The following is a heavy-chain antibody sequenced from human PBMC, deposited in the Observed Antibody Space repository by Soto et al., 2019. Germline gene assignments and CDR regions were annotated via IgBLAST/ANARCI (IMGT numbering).Heavy chain of an antibody. CDR1: GGSISSGGYY. CDR3: ARATHCGSCYVGWFDP. Sequence: QVQLQESGPGLVKPSQTLSLTCTVSGGSISSGGYYWSWIRQHPGKGLEWIGYIYYSGSTYYNPSLKSRVTISVDTSKNQFSLKLSSVTAADTAVYYCARATHCGSCYVGWFDPWGQGTLVTVSS. CDR2: IYYSGST. D-gene: IGHD2-15*01. J-gene: IGHJ5*02. V-gene: IGHV4-31*03.